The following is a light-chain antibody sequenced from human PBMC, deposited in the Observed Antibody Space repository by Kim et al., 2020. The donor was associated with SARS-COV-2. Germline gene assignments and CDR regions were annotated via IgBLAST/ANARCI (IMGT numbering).Light chain of an antibody. V-gene: IGLV3-1*01. CDR3: QTWDSTTVI. CDR2: QDN. CDR1: KLGEKY. Sequence: SYELTQPPSVSVSPGQTSRITCSGDKLGEKYTCWYQHKSGQSPVVVIYQDNKRPSGMTERFSGSSSGNTATLTISGTQPMDEADSYCQTWDSTTVIFGGG. J-gene: IGLJ2*01.